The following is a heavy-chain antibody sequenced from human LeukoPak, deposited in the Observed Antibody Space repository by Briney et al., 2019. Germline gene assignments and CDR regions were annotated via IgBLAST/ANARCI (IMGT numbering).Heavy chain of an antibody. V-gene: IGHV4-34*01. CDR2: INHSGST. Sequence: SETLSLTCAVYGGSFSGYYWSWIRQPPGKGLEWIGEINHSGSTNYNPSLKSRVTISVDTSENQFSLKLSSVTAADTAVYYCGDGRSLDYWGQGTLVTVSS. J-gene: IGHJ4*02. CDR3: GDGRSLDY. CDR1: GGSFSGYY.